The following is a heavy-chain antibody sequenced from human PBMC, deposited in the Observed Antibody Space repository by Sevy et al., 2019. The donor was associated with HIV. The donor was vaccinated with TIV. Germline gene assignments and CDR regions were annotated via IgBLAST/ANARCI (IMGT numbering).Heavy chain of an antibody. CDR1: GYTFTGYY. J-gene: IGHJ6*02. Sequence: ASVKVSCKASGYTFTGYYMHWVRQAPGQGLEWMGWINPNSGGTNYAQKFQGRVTMTRDTSISTAYMELSRLRSEDTAVYYCARSITTVSRYYYYYYGMDVWGQWTTVTVSS. V-gene: IGHV1-2*02. CDR2: INPNSGGT. CDR3: ARSITTVSRYYYYYYGMDV. D-gene: IGHD1-1*01.